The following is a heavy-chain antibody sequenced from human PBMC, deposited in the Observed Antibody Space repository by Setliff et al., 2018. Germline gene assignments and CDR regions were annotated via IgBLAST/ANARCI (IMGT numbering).Heavy chain of an antibody. CDR3: ARKGISALSGAFDM. Sequence: SETLSLTCTVSGGSISNYYWSWIRQPAGKGLEWIGRIYTSGSTNYNPSLKSRVTMSVDTSKNQFSLKLSSVTAGDTAVYYCARKGISALSGAFDMWGQGIMVTVSS. V-gene: IGHV4-4*07. D-gene: IGHD1-26*01. J-gene: IGHJ3*02. CDR1: GGSISNYY. CDR2: IYTSGST.